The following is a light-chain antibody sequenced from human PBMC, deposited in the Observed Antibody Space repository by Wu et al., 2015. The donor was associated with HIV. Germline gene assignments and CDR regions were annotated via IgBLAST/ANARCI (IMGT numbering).Light chain of an antibody. CDR1: ENVAGN. J-gene: IGKJ4*01. V-gene: IGKV3-15*01. CDR2: AAS. CDR3: QHYNKIPPLT. Sequence: EVLMTQSPDTLSVSPGESAALSCRATENVAGNLAWYQQKPGQSPRLLIYAASSRAAGVPARFGGSGSGTEFTLTINSVESEDFAIYYCQHYNKIPPLTFGGGTKVEIK.